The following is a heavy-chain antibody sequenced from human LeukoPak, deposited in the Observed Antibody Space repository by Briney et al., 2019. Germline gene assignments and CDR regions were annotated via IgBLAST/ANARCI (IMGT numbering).Heavy chain of an antibody. D-gene: IGHD6-19*01. J-gene: IGHJ3*02. Sequence: SETLSLTCTVSGGSISSYYWSWIWHPPGKGLEWIAYIYYSGSTNYNPSPKSRVTISVDTSKNQFSLKLSSVTAADTAVYYCARASSGWYGVGAFDIWGQGTMVTVSS. CDR2: IYYSGST. V-gene: IGHV4-59*01. CDR3: ARASSGWYGVGAFDI. CDR1: GGSISSYY.